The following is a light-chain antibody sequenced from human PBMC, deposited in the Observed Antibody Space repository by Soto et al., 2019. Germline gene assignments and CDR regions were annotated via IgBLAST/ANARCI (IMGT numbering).Light chain of an antibody. CDR3: QQRSNWPFLT. J-gene: IGKJ4*01. CDR1: QSVSSY. V-gene: IGKV3-11*01. CDR2: DAS. Sequence: EIVLTQSPATLSLSPGERATLSCRASQSVSSYLAWYQQKPGQAPRLLIYDASNRATGIPARFSGSGSGTDFTLTISSLEPEDFAVYYCQQRSNWPFLTFGGGTKVVIK.